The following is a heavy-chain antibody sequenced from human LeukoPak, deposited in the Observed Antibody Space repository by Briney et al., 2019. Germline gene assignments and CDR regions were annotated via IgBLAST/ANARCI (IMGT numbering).Heavy chain of an antibody. V-gene: IGHV4-34*01. CDR1: GGSFSGYY. CDR2: INHSGST. CDR3: ARVVVVVAAPSFDY. J-gene: IGHJ4*02. Sequence: SETLPLTCAVYGGSFSGYYWSWIRQPPGKGLEWIGEINHSGSTNYNPSLKSRVTISVDTSKNQFSLKLSSVTAADTAVYYCARVVVVVAAPSFDYWGQGTLVTVSS. D-gene: IGHD2-15*01.